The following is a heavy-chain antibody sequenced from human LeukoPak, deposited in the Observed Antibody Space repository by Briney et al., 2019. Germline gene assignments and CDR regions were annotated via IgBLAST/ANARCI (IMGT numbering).Heavy chain of an antibody. Sequence: GASVKVSCKASGYTFTSYYIHWVRQAPGQGLEWMGFINPSGGNTNYAQKFQGRVTMTRDTSTSTVYMELSSLRSEDTAVYYCARGPSITMVRGGQWYYYMDVWGKGTTVTISS. CDR1: GYTFTSYY. CDR2: INPSGGNT. V-gene: IGHV1-46*01. CDR3: ARGPSITMVRGGQWYYYMDV. J-gene: IGHJ6*03. D-gene: IGHD3-10*01.